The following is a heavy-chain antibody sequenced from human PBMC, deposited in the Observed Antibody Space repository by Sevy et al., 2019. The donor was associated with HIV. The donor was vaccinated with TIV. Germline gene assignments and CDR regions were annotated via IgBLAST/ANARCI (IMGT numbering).Heavy chain of an antibody. CDR2: ISSSSNYI. CDR3: ARDGGCSSTACLLYFDY. J-gene: IGHJ4*02. CDR1: GFTFSKYP. D-gene: IGHD2-2*01. V-gene: IGHV3-21*01. Sequence: GESLKISCVVSGFTFSKYPMNWVRQAPGKGLEWVSSISSSSNYIYYGDSVKGRFTISRDNAKNSLYLQMNSLRADDTAVYYCARDGGCSSTACLLYFDYRGQGTLVTVSS.